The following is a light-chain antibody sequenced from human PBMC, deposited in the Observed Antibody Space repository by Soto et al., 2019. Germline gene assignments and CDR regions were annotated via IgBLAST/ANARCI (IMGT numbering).Light chain of an antibody. Sequence: QSVLTQPPSASGSPGRSVTISCTGTSSDVGGYNCVSWYQQHPGKAPKLMIYEVSRRPSGVPDRFSGSKSGNTASLTVSGLQAEDEADYYCSSYAGSNIPVVFGGGTKLTVL. CDR3: SSYAGSNIPVV. CDR2: EVS. V-gene: IGLV2-8*01. CDR1: SSDVGGYNC. J-gene: IGLJ2*01.